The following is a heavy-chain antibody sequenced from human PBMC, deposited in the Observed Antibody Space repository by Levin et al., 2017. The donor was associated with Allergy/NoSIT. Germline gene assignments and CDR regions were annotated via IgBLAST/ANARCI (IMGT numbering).Heavy chain of an antibody. D-gene: IGHD2-21*02. V-gene: IGHV4-61*01. CDR1: GASFSSGSSY. Sequence: SETLSLTCTVAGASFSSGSSYWSWIRQPPGTGLEWIGFYYSGRTNYNPSLKSRVTLSVDTSRNQFSLKVNSVTAADTAVYYCARDRGRACVADCYLTGSFFDQWGQGTLVTVSS. CDR2: YYSGRT. J-gene: IGHJ4*02. CDR3: ARDRGRACVADCYLTGSFFDQ.